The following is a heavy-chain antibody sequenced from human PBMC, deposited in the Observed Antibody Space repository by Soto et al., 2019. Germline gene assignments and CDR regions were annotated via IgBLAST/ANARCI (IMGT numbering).Heavy chain of an antibody. Sequence: QVQVVESGGGVVQPGRSLRLSCAASGFTFSRYAIHWVRQAPGKGLEWVAVISRDGTNTYYVDSVKGRFTISRDNSRNTLYLQMNSLRHEDAAVYYCARSRSGAVADSFDFWGQGTLVTVSS. CDR3: ARSRSGAVADSFDF. V-gene: IGHV3-30*04. CDR2: ISRDGTNT. J-gene: IGHJ4*02. CDR1: GFTFSRYA. D-gene: IGHD3-10*01.